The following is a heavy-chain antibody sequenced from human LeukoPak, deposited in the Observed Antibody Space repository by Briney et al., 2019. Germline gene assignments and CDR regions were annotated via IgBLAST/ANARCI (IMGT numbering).Heavy chain of an antibody. CDR2: VSSDGTT. CDR1: VDSATSSY. D-gene: IGHD2-15*01. V-gene: IGHV4-59*08. Sequence: PSETLSFTSSVPVDSATSSYWNRIRQPPGKGLEWIGYVSSDGTTNYIPSLGSRVVMSVDTAKNDISLNLTSVTAADTAIYYCARLDCVVEGCYNHWGRGTLVTVSS. J-gene: IGHJ4*02. CDR3: ARLDCVVEGCYNH.